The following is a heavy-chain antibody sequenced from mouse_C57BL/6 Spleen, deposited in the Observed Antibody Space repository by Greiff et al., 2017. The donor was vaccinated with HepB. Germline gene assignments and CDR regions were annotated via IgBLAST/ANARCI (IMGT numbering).Heavy chain of an antibody. CDR2: IYPGDGDT. Sequence: QVQLQQSGAELVKPGASVKISCKASGYAFSSYWMNWAKQRPGKGLEWIGQIYPGDGDTNYNGKFKGKATLTADKSSSTAYMQLSSLTSEDSAVYFCARSSDFDVWGTGTTVTVSS. CDR3: ARSSDFDV. J-gene: IGHJ1*03. V-gene: IGHV1-80*01. CDR1: GYAFSSYW.